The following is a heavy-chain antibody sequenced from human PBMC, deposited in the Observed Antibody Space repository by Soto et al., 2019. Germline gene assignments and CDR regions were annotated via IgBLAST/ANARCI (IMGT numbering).Heavy chain of an antibody. V-gene: IGHV3-48*01. CDR3: TGGGVSSAPGY. CDR2: IDTLSSTM. Sequence: EVQLVESGGGLVQPGGSLRLSCAASGFTFSSSSVSWVRQAPGKGLEWVSFIDTLSSTMYYADSVRGRFTISRDNPNNSLALEMTSLTAEDTVLYYCTGGGVSSAPGYWGPATLFTVSS. J-gene: IGHJ4*01. D-gene: IGHD3-10*01. CDR1: GFTFSSSS.